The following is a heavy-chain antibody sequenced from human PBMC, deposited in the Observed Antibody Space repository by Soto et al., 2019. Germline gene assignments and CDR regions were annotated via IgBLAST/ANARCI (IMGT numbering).Heavy chain of an antibody. CDR3: ARVAY. CDR1: GFTFRGVS. Sequence: TGRSLRLSCEASGFTFRGVSMNWVRQVPGKGLEWVASISSGSSDTWYADSVKGRFIISRDNAQNSLFLQMNTLRPEDTAMYYCARVAYWGPGTQVTVSS. V-gene: IGHV3-21*01. CDR2: ISSGSSDT. J-gene: IGHJ4*02.